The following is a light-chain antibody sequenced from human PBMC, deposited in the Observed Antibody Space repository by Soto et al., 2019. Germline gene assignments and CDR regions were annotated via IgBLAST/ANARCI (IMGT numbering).Light chain of an antibody. CDR3: MQRMKFPRT. V-gene: IGKV2-40*01. CDR1: QSLFDRDDDKPY. Sequence: IVLTQAPLSLPVIPGEAASISCKSSQSLFDRDDDKPYLDWYLQRPGQSPQLLIYMLSHRASGVPDRFSGGGSDTDFTLKISRVEPEDVVVYYCMQRMKFPRTFGGGTKVEIK. J-gene: IGKJ4*01. CDR2: MLS.